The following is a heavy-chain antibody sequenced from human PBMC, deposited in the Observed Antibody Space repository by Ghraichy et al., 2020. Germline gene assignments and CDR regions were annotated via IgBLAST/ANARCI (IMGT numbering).Heavy chain of an antibody. CDR2: INHSGST. D-gene: IGHD2-2*01. V-gene: IGHV4-34*01. J-gene: IGHJ5*02. CDR3: ARGRYQAAIGWFDP. CDR1: GGSFSGYY. Sequence: SETLSLTCAVYGGSFSGYYWSWIRQPPGKGLEWIGEINHSGSTNYNPSLKSRVTISVDTSKNQFSLKLSSVTAADTAVYYCARGRYQAAIGWFDPWGQGTLVTVSS.